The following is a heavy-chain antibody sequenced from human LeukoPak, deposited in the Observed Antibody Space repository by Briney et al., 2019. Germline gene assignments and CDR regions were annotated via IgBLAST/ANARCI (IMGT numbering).Heavy chain of an antibody. CDR3: ARRASTERGHSYGLDY. Sequence: GGSLRLSCAASGFTFSNYGMSWVRQAPGKGLEWVSVISGSGGSTYYADSVKGRFTISRDNSKNTLYLQMNSLRAEDTAVYFCARRASTERGHSYGLDYWGQGALVTVSS. D-gene: IGHD5-18*01. V-gene: IGHV3-23*01. CDR2: ISGSGGST. J-gene: IGHJ4*02. CDR1: GFTFSNYG.